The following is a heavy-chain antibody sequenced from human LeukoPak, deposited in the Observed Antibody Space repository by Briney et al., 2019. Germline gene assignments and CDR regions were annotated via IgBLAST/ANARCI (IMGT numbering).Heavy chain of an antibody. CDR3: ARVGCSSTSCYEYFQH. CDR1: GYTFTGYY. D-gene: IGHD2-2*01. Sequence: GASVKVSCKASGYTFTGYYMHWVRQAPGQGLEWMGWINPNSGGTNYAQKFQGRVTMTRDTSISTAYMELSRLRPDDTAVYYCARVGCSSTSCYEYFQHWGQGTLVTVSS. V-gene: IGHV1-2*02. J-gene: IGHJ1*01. CDR2: INPNSGGT.